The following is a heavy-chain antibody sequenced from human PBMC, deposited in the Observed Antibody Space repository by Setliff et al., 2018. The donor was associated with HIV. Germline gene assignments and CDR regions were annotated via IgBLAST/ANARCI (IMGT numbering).Heavy chain of an antibody. CDR3: ARYKCINFACVGFDI. V-gene: IGHV4-59*11. Sequence: PSETLSLTCTVSRDSINGHWWSWIRQPPGKGLEWTGSIHYSGITHYNPSLKSRLTMSVETSKNQVPLKLTSVTAADTAVYYCARYKCINFACVGFDIWGQGTVVTVSS. CDR2: IHYSGIT. D-gene: IGHD3-9*01. J-gene: IGHJ3*02. CDR1: RDSINGHW.